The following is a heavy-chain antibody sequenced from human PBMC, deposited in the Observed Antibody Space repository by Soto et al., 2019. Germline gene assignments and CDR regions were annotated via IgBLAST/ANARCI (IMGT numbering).Heavy chain of an antibody. CDR3: ANWVGEDSSGSYAY. Sequence: PGGSLRLSCAASGFTFSSHGMHWVRQAPGKGLEWVAVIAFDGSVEYYADSVKGRFTISRDNYKKTLSLQMNSLRAEDTAVYYCANWVGEDSSGSYAYWGQGTLVTV. J-gene: IGHJ4*02. CDR2: IAFDGSVE. D-gene: IGHD3-22*01. V-gene: IGHV3-30*18. CDR1: GFTFSSHG.